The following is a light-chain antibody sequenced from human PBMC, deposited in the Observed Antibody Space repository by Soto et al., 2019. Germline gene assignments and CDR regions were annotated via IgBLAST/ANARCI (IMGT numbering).Light chain of an antibody. CDR2: DAS. J-gene: IGKJ5*01. Sequence: EIVLTQSPATLSLSPGERATLSCRASQSVSSYLAWYQQKPGQAPRLLIYDASTRATGIPVRFSGGGFGTEFTLTISSLQSEDFAVYYCQQYKNWPLFGQGTRLEN. V-gene: IGKV3-15*01. CDR1: QSVSSY. CDR3: QQYKNWPL.